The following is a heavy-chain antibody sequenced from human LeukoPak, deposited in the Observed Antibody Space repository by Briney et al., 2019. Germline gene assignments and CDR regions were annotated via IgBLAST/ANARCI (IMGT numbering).Heavy chain of an antibody. V-gene: IGHV3-66*01. CDR2: IYSGGST. D-gene: IGHD6-19*01. Sequence: GGSLRLSCAASGFTVSSNYMSWVRQAPGKGLEWVSVIYSGGSTYYADSVKGRLTISRDNSKNTLYLQMNSLRAEDTAVYYCASRYSSGWYGSDYWGQGTLVTVSS. CDR3: ASRYSSGWYGSDY. CDR1: GFTVSSNY. J-gene: IGHJ4*02.